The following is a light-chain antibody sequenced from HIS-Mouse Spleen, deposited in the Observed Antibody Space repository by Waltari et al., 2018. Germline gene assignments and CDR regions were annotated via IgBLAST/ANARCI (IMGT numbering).Light chain of an antibody. Sequence: QSALTQPASVSGSPGQSITISCTGTSSDVGSYNLVSWYQQHPGKAPKLMIYEGSKRNSGVSHRFSGSKSGNTASLTFSGRQAEDEADYYCCSYAGSSTVVFGGGTKLTVL. CDR3: CSYAGSSTVV. CDR1: SSDVGSYNL. CDR2: EGS. V-gene: IGLV2-23*01. J-gene: IGLJ2*01.